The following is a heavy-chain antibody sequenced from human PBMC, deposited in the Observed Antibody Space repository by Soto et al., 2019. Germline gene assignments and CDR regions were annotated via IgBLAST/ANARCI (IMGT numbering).Heavy chain of an antibody. CDR2: IYYSGST. CDR3: ARGSSAGDY. CDR1: GGSISSYY. D-gene: IGHD3-10*01. Sequence: QVQLQESGPGLVKPSETLSLTCTVSGGSISSYYWSWIRQPPGKGLEWIGYIYYSGSTNYNPSLKXRXTXXVDTSKNPFSLKLSAVTAADTDVYYCARGSSAGDYWGQGTLVTVSS. V-gene: IGHV4-59*01. J-gene: IGHJ4*02.